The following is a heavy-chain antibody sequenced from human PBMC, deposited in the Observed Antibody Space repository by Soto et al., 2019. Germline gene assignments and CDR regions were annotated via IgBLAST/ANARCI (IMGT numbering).Heavy chain of an antibody. Sequence: HPGGSLRLSCAASGFTFSSYGMHWVRQAPGKGLEWVAVIWYDGSNKYYADSVKGRFTISRDNSENTLYLQMNSLRAEDTAVYYCARDSDIVVVVAAMFDYWGQGTLVTVSS. J-gene: IGHJ4*02. CDR2: IWYDGSNK. D-gene: IGHD2-15*01. CDR3: ARDSDIVVVVAAMFDY. V-gene: IGHV3-33*01. CDR1: GFTFSSYG.